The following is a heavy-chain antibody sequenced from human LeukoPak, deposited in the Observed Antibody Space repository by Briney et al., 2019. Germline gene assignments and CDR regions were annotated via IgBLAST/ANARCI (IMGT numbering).Heavy chain of an antibody. CDR1: GFTFSDYA. D-gene: IGHD6-19*01. V-gene: IGHV3-23*01. Sequence: PGGSLRLSCVGAGFTFSDYAMTWVRQAPGKGLRWVSGISGSGDRTYYADSVKGRFTISRDNSKDTLYLQIDSLTDDDSAVYYCAKDRIPVAGRQDIWDFWGQGALVTVSS. J-gene: IGHJ4*02. CDR2: ISGSGDRT. CDR3: AKDRIPVAGRQDIWDF.